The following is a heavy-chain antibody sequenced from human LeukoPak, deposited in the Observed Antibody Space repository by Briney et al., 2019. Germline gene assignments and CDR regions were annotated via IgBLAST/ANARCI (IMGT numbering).Heavy chain of an antibody. J-gene: IGHJ4*02. D-gene: IGHD2-15*01. CDR1: GYTFTSYA. Sequence: ASVKVSCKASGYTFTSYAMHWVRRAPGQRLEWMGWINAGNGNTKYSQKFQGRVTITRDTSASTAYMELSSLRSEDTAVYYCARVAAGSGGSFDYWGQGTLVTVSS. V-gene: IGHV1-3*01. CDR2: INAGNGNT. CDR3: ARVAAGSGGSFDY.